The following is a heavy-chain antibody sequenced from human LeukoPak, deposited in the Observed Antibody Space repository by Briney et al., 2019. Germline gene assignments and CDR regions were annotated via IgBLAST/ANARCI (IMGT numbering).Heavy chain of an antibody. CDR3: VKDQPVCNK. V-gene: IGHV3-30*02. J-gene: IGHJ4*02. CDR1: GFTFTDYG. D-gene: IGHD1/OR15-1a*01. CDR2: IRSAGSNE. Sequence: GGSLRLSCAASGFTFTDYGLHWARQAPGKGLEWVAFIRSAGSNEFYADSVKGRFFISRDNSKNALYLQMNSLRTEDTAVYYCVKDQPVCNKWGQGALVTVSS.